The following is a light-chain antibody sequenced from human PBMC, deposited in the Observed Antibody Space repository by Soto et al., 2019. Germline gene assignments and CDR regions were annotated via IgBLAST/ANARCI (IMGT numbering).Light chain of an antibody. CDR2: DAS. V-gene: IGKV1-33*01. CDR1: QDISTY. J-gene: IGKJ2*01. CDR3: QQYDNLQYT. Sequence: DIQMTQSPSSLSASLGDSVTITCLARQDISTYLNWYQQKPGKAPKLLIYDASNLETGVPSRFSGSGSGTDFTFTISSLQPEESATYYCQQYDNLQYTFGQGTKMEIK.